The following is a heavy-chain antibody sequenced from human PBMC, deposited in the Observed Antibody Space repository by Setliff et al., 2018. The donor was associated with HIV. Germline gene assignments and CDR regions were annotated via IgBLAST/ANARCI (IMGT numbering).Heavy chain of an antibody. V-gene: IGHV1-2*06. Sequence: ASVKVSCKTCGYTFPDYYLHWVRQAPGQGLEWMGRINPNSGGTNYAQKFRDRVTITRDTSADTVYMELSSLRSEDTAVYYCARDRCDSVKCYLYNWFDPWGQGTLVTVSS. J-gene: IGHJ5*02. CDR2: INPNSGGT. CDR1: GYTFPDYY. D-gene: IGHD3-22*01. CDR3: ARDRCDSVKCYLYNWFDP.